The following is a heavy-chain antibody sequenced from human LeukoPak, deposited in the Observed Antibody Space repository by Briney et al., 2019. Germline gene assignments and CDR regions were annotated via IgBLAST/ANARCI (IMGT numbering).Heavy chain of an antibody. CDR3: ARGGIAVAGIDFRWFDP. CDR1: GFTFSSYS. J-gene: IGHJ5*02. Sequence: GGSLRLSCAASGFTFSSYSMNWVRQAPGKGLEWVSYISSSSSTIYYADSVKGRFTISRDNAKNSLYLQMNSLRAGDTAVYYCARGGIAVAGIDFRWFDPWGQGTLVTVSS. V-gene: IGHV3-48*01. D-gene: IGHD6-19*01. CDR2: ISSSSSTI.